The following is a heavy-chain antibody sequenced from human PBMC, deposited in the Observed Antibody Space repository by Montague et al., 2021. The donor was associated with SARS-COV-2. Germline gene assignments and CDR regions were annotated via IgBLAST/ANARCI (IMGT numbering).Heavy chain of an antibody. V-gene: IGHV4-59*01. CDR1: GGSISSYY. J-gene: IGHJ4*02. Sequence: SETLSLTCTVSGGSISSYYWSWIRQPPGKGLEWIGYIYYSGSTNYNPSLKSRVTISVDTSKNQFSLKLSSVTAADTAVYYCARWGLYSSSAGGYDYRGQGTLVTVSS. CDR3: ARWGLYSSSAGGYDY. CDR2: IYYSGST. D-gene: IGHD6-6*01.